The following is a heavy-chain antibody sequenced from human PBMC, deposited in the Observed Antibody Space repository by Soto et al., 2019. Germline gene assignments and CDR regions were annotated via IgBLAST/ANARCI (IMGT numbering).Heavy chain of an antibody. CDR2: IIPIFGTA. CDR1: GGTFSSYA. V-gene: IGHV1-69*01. Sequence: QVQLVQSGAEVKKPGSSVKVSCKASGGTFSSYAISWVRQAPGQGLEWMGGIIPIFGTANYAQKFQGRVTITADESTRTAYMELSSLRSEDTAVYYCARTTMGDSGYVYYYYYGMDVWGQGTTVTVSS. CDR3: ARTTMGDSGYVYYYYYGMDV. D-gene: IGHD5-12*01. J-gene: IGHJ6*02.